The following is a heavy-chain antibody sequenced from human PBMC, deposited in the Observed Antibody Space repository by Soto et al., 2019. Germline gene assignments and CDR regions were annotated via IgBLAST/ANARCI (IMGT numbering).Heavy chain of an antibody. J-gene: IGHJ4*02. CDR1: GFTFSSYS. V-gene: IGHV3-48*02. CDR3: ARGPPGYSLNNYFDY. D-gene: IGHD6-13*01. CDR2: ISSSSSTI. Sequence: EVQLVESGGGLVQPGGSLRLSCAASGFTFSSYSMNWVRQAPGKGLKWVSYISSSSSTIYYAYSVKGRFTISRDNAKNSLYLQMNSLIDEDTAVYYCARGPPGYSLNNYFDYWGQGTLVTVSS.